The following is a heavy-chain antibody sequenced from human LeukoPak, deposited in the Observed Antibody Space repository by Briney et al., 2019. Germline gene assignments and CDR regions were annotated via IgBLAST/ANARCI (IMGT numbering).Heavy chain of an antibody. J-gene: IGHJ4*02. CDR2: IIPIFGTA. CDR3: ARIWNWNDGLTFDY. CDR1: GGTFSSYA. Sequence: ASVKVSCKASGGTFSSYAISWVRQAPGQGLEWMGGIIPIFGTANYAQKSQGRVTITADESTSTAYMELSSLRSEDTAVYYCARIWNWNDGLTFDYWGQGTLVTVSS. V-gene: IGHV1-69*01. D-gene: IGHD1-1*01.